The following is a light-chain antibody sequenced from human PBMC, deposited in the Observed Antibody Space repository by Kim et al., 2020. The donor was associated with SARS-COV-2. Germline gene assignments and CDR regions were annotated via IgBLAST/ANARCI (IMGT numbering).Light chain of an antibody. CDR2: EDT. CDR3: QAWDSTTVV. V-gene: IGLV3-1*01. CDR1: DLGDKY. J-gene: IGLJ2*01. Sequence: SVSPGQTATITCSGHDLGDKYVSWYKQKPGRSPVLVINEDTKRPSGIPERFSGSNSGNTATLTIGGTQAMDEADYYCQAWDSTTVVFGGGTQLTVL.